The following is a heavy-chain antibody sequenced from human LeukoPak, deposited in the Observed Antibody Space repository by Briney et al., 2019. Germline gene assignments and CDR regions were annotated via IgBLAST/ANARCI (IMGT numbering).Heavy chain of an antibody. CDR3: AREPDYDFWSGYYPEYFQH. J-gene: IGHJ1*01. CDR1: GFTFSDYY. Sequence: GGSLRLSCAASGFTFSDYYMSWIRQAPGKGLEWVSYISSSGSTIYYADSVKRRFTISRDNAKNSLHLQMNSLRAEDTAVYYCAREPDYDFWSGYYPEYFQHWGQGTLVTVSS. D-gene: IGHD3-3*01. CDR2: ISSSGSTI. V-gene: IGHV3-11*01.